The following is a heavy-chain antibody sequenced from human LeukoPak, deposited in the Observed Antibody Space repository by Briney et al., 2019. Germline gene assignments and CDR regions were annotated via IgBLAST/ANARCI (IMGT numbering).Heavy chain of an antibody. V-gene: IGHV4-4*07. J-gene: IGHJ5*02. CDR3: ARWKYSSGELDP. Sequence: PSETLSLTCTVSGGSISSYYWSWIWQPAGKGLAWIGRIYTSGSTNYNPSLKSRVTMSVDTSKNQFSLKLSSVTAADTAVYYCARWKYSSGELDPWGQGTLVTVSS. D-gene: IGHD6-19*01. CDR1: GGSISSYY. CDR2: IYTSGST.